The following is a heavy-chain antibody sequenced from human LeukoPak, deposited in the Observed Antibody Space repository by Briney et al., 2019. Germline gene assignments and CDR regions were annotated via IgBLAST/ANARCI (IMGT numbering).Heavy chain of an antibody. V-gene: IGHV3-23*01. CDR2: ISGSGGST. D-gene: IGHD3-22*01. Sequence: GGSLRLSCAASGFTFSNYAMSWVRQAPGKGLEWVSGISGSGGSTYYADSVKGRFTISRDNSKNTLYLQMNSLRAEDTAVYYCTTDQKTMIVVLGDAFDMWGLGTKVTVSS. CDR1: GFTFSNYA. J-gene: IGHJ3*02. CDR3: TTDQKTMIVVLGDAFDM.